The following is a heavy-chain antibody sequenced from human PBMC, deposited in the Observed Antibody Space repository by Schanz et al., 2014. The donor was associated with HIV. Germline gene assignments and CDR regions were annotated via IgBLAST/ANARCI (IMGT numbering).Heavy chain of an antibody. CDR3: TGGLYYDSIPFDP. CDR1: GFTFSSYW. CDR2: INSDGSNT. D-gene: IGHD3-22*01. Sequence: EVQLVESGGGLVQPGGSLRLSCAASGFTFSSYWMHWVRQAPGKGLVWVSRINSDGSNTNYADSVKGRFTISRDNSKNTLFLQMNSLRAEDTAIYYCTGGLYYDSIPFDPWGQGTLVTVSS. J-gene: IGHJ5*02. V-gene: IGHV3-74*01.